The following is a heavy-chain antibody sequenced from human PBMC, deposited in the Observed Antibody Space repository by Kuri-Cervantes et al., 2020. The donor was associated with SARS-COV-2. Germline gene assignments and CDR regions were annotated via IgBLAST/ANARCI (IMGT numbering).Heavy chain of an antibody. CDR2: IYYSGST. CDR1: GGTISSSSYY. Sequence: GSLRLSCTVSGGTISSSSYYWGWIRQPPGKGLEWIGSIYYSGSTYHNPSLKSRVTISVYTSKNQFSLKLSSVTAADTAVYYCARGVDVDTAMVPYFDLWGRGTLVTVSS. J-gene: IGHJ2*01. V-gene: IGHV4-39*07. CDR3: ARGVDVDTAMVPYFDL. D-gene: IGHD5-18*01.